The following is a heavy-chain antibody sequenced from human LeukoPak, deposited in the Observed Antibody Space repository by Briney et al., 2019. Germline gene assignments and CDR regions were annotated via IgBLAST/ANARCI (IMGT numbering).Heavy chain of an antibody. V-gene: IGHV4-34*01. D-gene: IGHD3-10*01. J-gene: IGHJ4*02. CDR1: GGSFSGYY. Sequence: SETLSLTCAVYGGSFSGYYWSWIRQPPGKGLEWIGEINHSGSTNYNPSLKSRVTISVDTSKNQFSLKLSSVTAADTAVYYCARSSLWFGESNYYFDYWGQGTLVTVSS. CDR2: INHSGST. CDR3: ARSSLWFGESNYYFDY.